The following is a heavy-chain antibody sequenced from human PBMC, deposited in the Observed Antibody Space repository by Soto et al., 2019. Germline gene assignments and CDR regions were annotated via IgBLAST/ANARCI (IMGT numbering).Heavy chain of an antibody. D-gene: IGHD1-26*01. V-gene: IGHV1-58*01. CDR3: AVEYSGRYFNVLDF. Sequence: SVNCSFKAARLDYSIAAVECVRHARVQRPEWIGWIVVGSGYTKYAQKCQERVTITRDMSTSTAYMELRRLRYEDTDLYYCAVEYSGRYFNVLDFWGQGTLVTVSS. CDR2: IVVGSGYT. J-gene: IGHJ4*02. CDR1: RLDYSIAA.